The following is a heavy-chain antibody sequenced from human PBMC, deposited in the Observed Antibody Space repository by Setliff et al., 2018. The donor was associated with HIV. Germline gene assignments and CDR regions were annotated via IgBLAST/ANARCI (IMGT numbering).Heavy chain of an antibody. CDR1: GFTFSKYW. V-gene: IGHV3-7*01. Sequence: GGSLRLSCAASGFTFSKYWMSWVRQAPGKGLEWVASVNPDGSEASSVGSMKGRFTVSRDNAKNSLSLQMNSLRAEDTAVYYCADPPSGYWGQGTLVTVSS. J-gene: IGHJ4*02. D-gene: IGHD3-10*01. CDR2: VNPDGSEA. CDR3: ADPPSGY.